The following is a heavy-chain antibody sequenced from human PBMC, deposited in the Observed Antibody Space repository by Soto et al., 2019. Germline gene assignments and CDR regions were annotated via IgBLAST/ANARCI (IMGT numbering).Heavy chain of an antibody. CDR1: GFTVSSNY. Sequence: EVQLVESGGGLVQPGGSLRLSCAVSGFTVSSNYMNWVRQAPGKGLEWVSVIYSGGATFYADSVKGRFIISRDISKNTLYLQMTSLRAEDTAVYYCARDHSSGWSPYYYYGMDVWGQGTTVTVSS. CDR3: ARDHSSGWSPYYYYGMDV. J-gene: IGHJ6*02. V-gene: IGHV3-66*01. D-gene: IGHD6-19*01. CDR2: IYSGGAT.